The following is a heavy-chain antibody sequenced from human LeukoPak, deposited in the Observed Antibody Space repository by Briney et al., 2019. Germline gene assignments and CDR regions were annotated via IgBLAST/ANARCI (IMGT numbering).Heavy chain of an antibody. CDR3: ARRGGHYYGMDV. Sequence: LSQTLSLTCAISGDSVPSNSATWNWIRQSPSRGLEWLGRTYYRSKWSNDYAESVKSRITVNPDTSKNQFSLQLTSVTPEDTAVYYCARRGGHYYGMDVWGQGTTVTVSS. CDR1: GDSVPSNSAT. D-gene: IGHD3-16*01. J-gene: IGHJ6*02. CDR2: TYYRSKWSN. V-gene: IGHV6-1*01.